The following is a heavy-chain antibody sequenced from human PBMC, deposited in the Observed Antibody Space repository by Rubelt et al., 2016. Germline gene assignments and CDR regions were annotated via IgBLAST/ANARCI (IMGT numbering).Heavy chain of an antibody. CDR3: ATRRSDYYDSSALDY. D-gene: IGHD3-22*01. V-gene: IGHV3-21*01. CDR2: ISSSGSYI. Sequence: MGLEWVSSISSSGSYIYYADSVRGRFTISRDNAKNSLYLHMNSLRAEDTAVYYCATRRSDYYDSSALDYWGQGTLVTVSS. J-gene: IGHJ4*02.